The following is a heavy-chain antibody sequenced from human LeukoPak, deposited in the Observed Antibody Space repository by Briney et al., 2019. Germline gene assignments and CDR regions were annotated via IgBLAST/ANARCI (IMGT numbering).Heavy chain of an antibody. Sequence: GASVKVSCKASGYTFTSYYMHWVRQAPGQRLEWMGWINAGNGNTKYSQKFQGRVTITRDTSASTAYMELSSLRSEDTAVYYCARRQLVRDAFDIWGQGTMVTVSS. D-gene: IGHD6-13*01. CDR2: INAGNGNT. J-gene: IGHJ3*02. V-gene: IGHV1-3*01. CDR3: ARRQLVRDAFDI. CDR1: GYTFTSYY.